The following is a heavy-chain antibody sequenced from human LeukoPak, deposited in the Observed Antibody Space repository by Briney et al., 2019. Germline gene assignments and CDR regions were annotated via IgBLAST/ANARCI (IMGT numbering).Heavy chain of an antibody. CDR1: GFTYGNYW. Sequence: PGGSLRLSCAASGFTYGNYWMTWVRQTPGKGPEWVANIKHDGSEKYYVDSVKGRFTISRDNAKNSLYLQMNSLRAEDTAVYYCARDYFDSSGFYYVYFDFWGQGTLVTVSS. D-gene: IGHD3-22*01. CDR3: ARDYFDSSGFYYVYFDF. V-gene: IGHV3-7*01. CDR2: IKHDGSEK. J-gene: IGHJ4*02.